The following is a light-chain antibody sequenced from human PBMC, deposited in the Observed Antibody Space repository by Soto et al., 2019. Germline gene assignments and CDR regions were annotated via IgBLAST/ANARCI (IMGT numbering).Light chain of an antibody. CDR2: GAS. CDR3: QQDNNWPPWT. J-gene: IGKJ1*01. CDR1: QSVSSN. Sequence: EIVMTQSPATLSVSPGERATLSCRASQSVSSNLALYQQKPGQAPRLLIYGASTRATGIPARFSGSGSGTEFTLTISSLQSEDFAVYYCQQDNNWPPWTFGQGTKVEIK. V-gene: IGKV3-15*01.